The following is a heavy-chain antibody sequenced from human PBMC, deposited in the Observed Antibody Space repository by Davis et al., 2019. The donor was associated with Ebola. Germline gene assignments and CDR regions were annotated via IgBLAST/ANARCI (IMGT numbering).Heavy chain of an antibody. CDR2: ISYDGSNK. CDR3: AKDEYGGNNY. D-gene: IGHD4-23*01. Sequence: GESLKISCAASGFTFSSSPMHWVRQAPGKGLEWVAVISYDGSNKYYADSVKGRFTISRDNSKNTLYLQMNSLRGEDTAVYYCAKDEYGGNNYWGQGTLVTVSS. CDR1: GFTFSSSP. J-gene: IGHJ4*02. V-gene: IGHV3-30*04.